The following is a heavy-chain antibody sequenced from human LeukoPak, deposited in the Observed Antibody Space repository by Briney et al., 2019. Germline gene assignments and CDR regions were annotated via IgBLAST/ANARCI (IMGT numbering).Heavy chain of an antibody. CDR3: ARRNDYCSGGSCYGGY. V-gene: IGHV5-51*01. J-gene: IGHJ4*02. Sequence: GESLKISCKGSGYSFTSYWIGWVRQMPGKGLEWMGIIYPGDSDTRYSPSFQGQVTISADKSISTAYLQWSSLKASDTAMYYCARRNDYCSGGSCYGGYWGQGTLVTVSS. D-gene: IGHD2-15*01. CDR1: GYSFTSYW. CDR2: IYPGDSDT.